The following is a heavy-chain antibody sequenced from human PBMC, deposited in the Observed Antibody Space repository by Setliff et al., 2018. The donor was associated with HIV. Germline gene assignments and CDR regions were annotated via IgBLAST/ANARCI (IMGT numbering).Heavy chain of an antibody. D-gene: IGHD1-26*01. J-gene: IGHJ5*02. V-gene: IGHV4-59*04. CDR2: FYYSGST. CDR3: ARGGTSSNWFDP. Sequence: SETLSLTCAVSGASTSNDYWNWIRQSPGKGLEWIGSFYYSGSTSYNPSLKSRVSMSLDTSKNQFSLKLTSVTAADTAVYYCARGGTSSNWFDPWGQGTLVTVSS. CDR1: GASTSNDY.